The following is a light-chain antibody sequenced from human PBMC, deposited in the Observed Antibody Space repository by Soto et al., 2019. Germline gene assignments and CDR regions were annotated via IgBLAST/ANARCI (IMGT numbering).Light chain of an antibody. CDR3: QKYNTWPRT. CDR2: GAS. CDR1: QSVSSN. Sequence: EIVMTQSPATLSVSPGERATLSCRASQSVSSNLAWYQQKPGQAPRLLIYGASTRATGIPARFSGSGSGTEFTLTISSLQSEDFAVYYCQKYNTWPRTFGQGTKLEIK. J-gene: IGKJ2*01. V-gene: IGKV3-15*01.